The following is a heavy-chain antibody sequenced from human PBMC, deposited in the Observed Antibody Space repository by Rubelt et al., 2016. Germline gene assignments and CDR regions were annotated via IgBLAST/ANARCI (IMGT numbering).Heavy chain of an antibody. V-gene: IGHV3-21*01. D-gene: IGHD3-16*02. CDR3: ARAAYYDYVWGSYRYFDSFDP. CDR1: GFTFTGYS. CDR2: ISSGGSHM. Sequence: VQLVESGGGLVKPGGSLRLSCAASGFTFTGYSMNWVRQAPGKGLEWVASISSGGSHMYYADSVKGRFTISGDNAKNSLYLQMLSLRAEDTAVYYCARAAYYDYVWGSYRYFDSFDPWGQGTLVTVSS. J-gene: IGHJ5*02.